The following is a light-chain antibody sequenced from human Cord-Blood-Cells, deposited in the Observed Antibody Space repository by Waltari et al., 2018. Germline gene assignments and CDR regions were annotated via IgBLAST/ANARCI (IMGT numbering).Light chain of an antibody. J-gene: IGKJ4*01. Sequence: DIQMTQSPSTLSASVGDIVTITCRASQSISSWLAWYQQKPGKAPKLLIYKASSLESGVSSSFSCSGSGTEFTLTISSLQPDDFATYYCQKYNSYSPRLTFGGGTKVEIK. CDR1: QSISSW. V-gene: IGKV1-5*03. CDR3: QKYNSYSPRLT. CDR2: KAS.